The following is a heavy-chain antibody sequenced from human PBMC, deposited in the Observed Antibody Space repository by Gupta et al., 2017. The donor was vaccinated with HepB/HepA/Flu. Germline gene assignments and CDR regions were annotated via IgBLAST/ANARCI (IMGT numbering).Heavy chain of an antibody. CDR2: INPNSGGT. CDR1: GYTFTSSY. CDR3: ARQVLPWDYYYYMDV. D-gene: IGHD3-16*01. Sequence: QAQLVQSGAEVKKPGASVKVSCKASGYTFTSSYIHWLRLAPGQGLEWMGWINPNSGGTNYAQKFQGRVTMTRDTSISTAYMELSRLRSDDTAVYYWARQVLPWDYYYYMDVWGKGTTVTVSS. V-gene: IGHV1-2*02. J-gene: IGHJ6*03.